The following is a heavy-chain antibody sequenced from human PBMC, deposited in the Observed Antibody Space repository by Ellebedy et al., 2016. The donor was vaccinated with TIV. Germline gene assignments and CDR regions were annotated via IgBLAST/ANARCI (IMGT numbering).Heavy chain of an antibody. CDR3: ARHWHHNSRADV. D-gene: IGHD2/OR15-2a*01. Sequence: SETLSLXXTVSGGSIGSYYWSWIRRPAGKGLEWIGRIYTSGSTNYNPSLKSRVTMSLDTSKNQFSLKLTSVTAADTAVYYCARHWHHNSRADVWGQGTLVTVSS. CDR2: IYTSGST. V-gene: IGHV4-4*07. J-gene: IGHJ4*02. CDR1: GGSIGSYY.